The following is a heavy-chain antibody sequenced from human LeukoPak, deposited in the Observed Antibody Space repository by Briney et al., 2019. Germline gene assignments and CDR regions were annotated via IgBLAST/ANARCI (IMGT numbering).Heavy chain of an antibody. J-gene: IGHJ4*02. CDR1: GFTFGSYG. Sequence: LPGGSLRLSCVASGFTFGSYGMHWVRQAPGKGLEWVALIWYDGSNKYYVDSVKGRFTISRDNSKNSLYLQMNSLRAEDTAVYYCARADWNHYDYWGQGTLVTVSS. D-gene: IGHD1-1*01. CDR3: ARADWNHYDY. V-gene: IGHV3-33*01. CDR2: IWYDGSNK.